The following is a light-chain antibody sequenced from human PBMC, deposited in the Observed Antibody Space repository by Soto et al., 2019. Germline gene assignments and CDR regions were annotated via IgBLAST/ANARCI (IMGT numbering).Light chain of an antibody. Sequence: QSVLTQPPSASGTPGQSVTISCSGSSSNIGSNTVNWYHQLPGTAPKLLIYSNDQRPSGVPDRFSGSKSGTSASLAISGLQSEDEADYHCAAWDDSLNGVVFGGGTKVTVL. V-gene: IGLV1-44*01. CDR2: SND. J-gene: IGLJ2*01. CDR3: AAWDDSLNGVV. CDR1: SSNIGSNT.